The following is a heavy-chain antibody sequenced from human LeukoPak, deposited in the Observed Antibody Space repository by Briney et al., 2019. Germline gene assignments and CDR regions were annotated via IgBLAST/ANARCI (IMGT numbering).Heavy chain of an antibody. Sequence: PGGSLRLSCAASGFTLSGYEMNWVRQAPGKGLEWVSYISSSGKTKFYADSVKGRFTISRDNAKNSLYLQMNSLRADDTALYYCAKAWGSVYGDYYGNFDYWGQGTLVTVSS. CDR3: AKAWGSVYGDYYGNFDY. CDR1: GFTLSGYE. J-gene: IGHJ4*02. V-gene: IGHV3-48*03. CDR2: ISSSGKTK. D-gene: IGHD4-17*01.